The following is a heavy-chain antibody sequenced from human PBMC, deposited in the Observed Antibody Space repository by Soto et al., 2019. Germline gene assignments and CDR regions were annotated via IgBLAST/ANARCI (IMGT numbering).Heavy chain of an antibody. Sequence: QVQLVQSGAEVKTPGSSLKVSCTVSGSRFSNYVISWVRQAPGHGLEWLGRIIPIFNSTQYAQTCQGRVTITADKSTHTAPLELSSLRSDDTAVYYCAREGRGKKAGYNGLVSLGYWGQGTLVTVSS. CDR1: GSRFSNYV. D-gene: IGHD2-2*02. CDR2: IIPIFNST. J-gene: IGHJ1*01. CDR3: AREGRGKKAGYNGLVSLGY. V-gene: IGHV1-69*06.